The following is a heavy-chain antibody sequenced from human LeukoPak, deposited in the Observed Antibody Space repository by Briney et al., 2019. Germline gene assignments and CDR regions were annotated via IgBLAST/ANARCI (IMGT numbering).Heavy chain of an antibody. Sequence: SETLSLTCTDSGDSISSYYWTWIRQAPGKGLEWIGYIYHTGSTNYNPSLKSRLTISLDTSKNQFSLKLSSLTAVDTAVYYCARQAYRLIRGVYSPVYYFDYWGQGTLVTVSS. CDR2: IYHTGST. CDR1: GDSISSYY. CDR3: ARQAYRLIRGVYSPVYYFDY. D-gene: IGHD3-10*01. V-gene: IGHV4-59*08. J-gene: IGHJ4*02.